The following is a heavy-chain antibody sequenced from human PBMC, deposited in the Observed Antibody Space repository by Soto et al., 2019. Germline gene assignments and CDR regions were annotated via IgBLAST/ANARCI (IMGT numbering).Heavy chain of an antibody. CDR2: ISGSGGST. D-gene: IGHD3-22*01. CDR1: GFTFSIYA. Sequence: GGSLRLSCAASGFTFSIYAMSWVRQAPGKGLEWVSAISGSGGSTFYADSVKGRFTISRDKSKNTLYLQMNSLRAEDTAVYYCAKDYSDPRSYYYDSSGFLYFDYWGQGTLVTVSS. J-gene: IGHJ4*02. V-gene: IGHV3-23*01. CDR3: AKDYSDPRSYYYDSSGFLYFDY.